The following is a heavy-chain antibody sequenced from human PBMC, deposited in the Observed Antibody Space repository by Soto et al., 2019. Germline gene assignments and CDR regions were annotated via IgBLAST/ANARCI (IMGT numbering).Heavy chain of an antibody. CDR1: GYTFTSSG. CDR3: ARAFFYQGSDSRGYSFDAFDF. V-gene: IGHV1-18*01. J-gene: IGHJ3*01. D-gene: IGHD3-22*01. CDR2: ISAHTGSS. Sequence: QVQLVQSGAEVKKPGASVKVSCKASGYTFTSSGMSWVRQAPGQGLEWMGWISAHTGSSEYAQGFQGRVTMTPDRSTSTAYMELRSLRSDDTAVYYCARAFFYQGSDSRGYSFDAFDFWGPGTLVTVSS.